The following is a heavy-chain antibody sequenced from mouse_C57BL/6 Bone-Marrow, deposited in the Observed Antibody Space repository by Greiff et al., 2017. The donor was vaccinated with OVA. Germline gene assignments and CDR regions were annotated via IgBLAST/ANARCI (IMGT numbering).Heavy chain of an antibody. CDR2: INPSTGGT. Sequence: VHVKQSGPELVKPGASVKISCKASGYSFTGYYMNWVKQSPEKSLEWIGEINPSTGGTTYNQKFKAKATLTVDKSSSTAYMQLKSLTSEDSAVYYCARYDGYFYYWGQGTTLTVSS. CDR1: GYSFTGYY. CDR3: ARYDGYFYY. D-gene: IGHD2-3*01. V-gene: IGHV1-42*01. J-gene: IGHJ2*01.